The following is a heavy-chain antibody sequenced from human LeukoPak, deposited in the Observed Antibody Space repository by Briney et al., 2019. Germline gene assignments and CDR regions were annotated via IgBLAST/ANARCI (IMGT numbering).Heavy chain of an antibody. CDR2: ISAYNGNT. CDR3: AREYSSGSYYYYYGVDV. J-gene: IGHJ6*02. V-gene: IGHV1-18*01. Sequence: ASVKVSCKASGYTFTSYGISWVRQAPGQGLEWMGWISAYNGNTNYAQKLQGRVTMTTDTSTSTAYMELRSLRSDDTAVYYCAREYSSGSYYYYYGVDVWGQGTTVTVSS. D-gene: IGHD6-19*01. CDR1: GYTFTSYG.